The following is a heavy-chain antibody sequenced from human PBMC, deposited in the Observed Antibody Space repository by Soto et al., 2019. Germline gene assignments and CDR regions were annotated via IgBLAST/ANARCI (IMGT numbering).Heavy chain of an antibody. V-gene: IGHV1-69*13. CDR2: IIPIFGTA. J-gene: IGHJ4*02. CDR1: GGTFSSYA. CDR3: ARDLRSGGSCYAY. Sequence: SVKVSCKASGGTFSSYAISWVRQAPGQGLEWMGGIIPIFGTANYAQKFQGRVTIIADESTSTAYMELSSLRSEDTAVYYCARDLRSGGSCYAYWGQGTLVTVSS. D-gene: IGHD2-15*01.